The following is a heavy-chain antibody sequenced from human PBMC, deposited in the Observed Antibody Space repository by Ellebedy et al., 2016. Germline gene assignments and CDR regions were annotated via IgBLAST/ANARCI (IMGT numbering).Heavy chain of an antibody. V-gene: IGHV1-46*03. Sequence: SVKVSCXTSGYMFTSIYIHWVRHAPGPGLEWIGTINPGGTQTSYAQKFQGRVTLTSDTSTSTVYMELTSLRSDDTAVYYCSRSEGDFWGQGTLVTVSS. CDR2: INPGGTQT. CDR3: SRSEGDF. J-gene: IGHJ4*02. CDR1: GYMFTSIY.